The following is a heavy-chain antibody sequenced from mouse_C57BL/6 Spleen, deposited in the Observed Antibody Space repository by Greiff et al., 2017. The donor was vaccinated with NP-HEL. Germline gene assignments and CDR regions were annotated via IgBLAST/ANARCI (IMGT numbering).Heavy chain of an antibody. J-gene: IGHJ2*01. CDR2: IDPNSGGT. CDR1: GYTFTSYW. CDR3: ARSGDSTTRLFDY. V-gene: IGHV1-72*01. Sequence: QVHVKQPGAELVKPGASVKLSCKASGYTFTSYWMHWVKQRPGRGLEWIGRIDPNSGGTKYNEKFKSKATLTVDKPSSTAYMQLSSLTSEDSAVYYCARSGDSTTRLFDYWGQGTTLTVSS. D-gene: IGHD2-13*01.